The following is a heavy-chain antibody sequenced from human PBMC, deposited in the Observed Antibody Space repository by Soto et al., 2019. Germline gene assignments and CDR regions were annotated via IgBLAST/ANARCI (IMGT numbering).Heavy chain of an antibody. V-gene: IGHV4-30-2*01. Sequence: QLQLQESGSGLVKTSQTLSLTCAVSGDSIRIASYSWRWIRQPPGKGLEWVAYITHQGFTYFNPSLKSRLSISVDTSKNQVSLTLTSVTAADTAVYYCAKDRGTRRGAFDVWGRGALVTVSS. CDR1: GDSIRIASYS. J-gene: IGHJ3*01. D-gene: IGHD3-10*01. CDR2: ITHQGFT. CDR3: AKDRGTRRGAFDV.